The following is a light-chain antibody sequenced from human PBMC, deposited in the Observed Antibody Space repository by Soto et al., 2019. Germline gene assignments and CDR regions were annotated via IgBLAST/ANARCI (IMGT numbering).Light chain of an antibody. CDR3: QQYSDSPLT. Sequence: EIVLTQSPGTLYLSPGERATLSCRASQTVRTNYLAWFQHKPGQAPRLLIYGASSRATGIPDRFSGSGSGTDFTRTINRLEPEDFAMYFCQQYSDSPLTFVGRTKGEIK. CDR2: GAS. V-gene: IGKV3-20*01. CDR1: QTVRTNY. J-gene: IGKJ4*01.